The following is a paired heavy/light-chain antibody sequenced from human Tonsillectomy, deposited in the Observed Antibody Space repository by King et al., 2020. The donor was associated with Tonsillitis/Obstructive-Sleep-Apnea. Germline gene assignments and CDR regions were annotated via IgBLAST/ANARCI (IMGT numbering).Light chain of an antibody. V-gene: IGKV4-1*01. CDR1: QSVLYNSNKKNY. CDR3: QQYYSTLMYT. Sequence: DIVMTQSPDSLAVSLGERATINCKSSQSVLYNSNKKNYLAWYQQKPGQPPKLLISWASTRESGVPDRFSGSGSGTDFTLTISSLQAEDVAVYYCQQYYSTLMYTFGQGTNLEI. J-gene: IGKJ2*01. CDR2: WAS.
Heavy chain of an antibody. D-gene: IGHD3-22*01. CDR3: VRGCRTEESSGYYRSFHY. J-gene: IGHJ4*02. Sequence: QVQLVQSGAEVKKPGASVKVACRASGYSFTDYGMQWVRQAPGQGLEWMGWINADKGNTKYSQQFQGRVTITRDTSATTAYMELSSLKSEDTAVYYCVRGCRTEESSGYYRSFHYWGQGTLVTVSS. CDR2: INADKGNT. V-gene: IGHV1-3*01. CDR1: GYSFTDYG.